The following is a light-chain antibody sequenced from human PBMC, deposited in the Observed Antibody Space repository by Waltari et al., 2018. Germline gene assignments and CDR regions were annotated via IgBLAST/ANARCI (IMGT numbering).Light chain of an antibody. J-gene: IGKJ2*01. V-gene: IGKV3-15*01. CDR3: QQYYDGRT. CDR1: QSISIY. Sequence: EIVMTQSPATLSVSPGERATLPCRDSQSISIYLAWFQQKPGQAPRLLIYHASTRATGIPARLSGSGSGTEFTLTISSLQSEDFAVYYCQQYYDGRTFGQGTKLEIK. CDR2: HAS.